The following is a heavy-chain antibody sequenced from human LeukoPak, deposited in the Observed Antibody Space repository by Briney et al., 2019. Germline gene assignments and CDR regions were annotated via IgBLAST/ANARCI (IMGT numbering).Heavy chain of an antibody. D-gene: IGHD3-3*01. V-gene: IGHV3-21*06. CDR1: GFTGITTSG. J-gene: IGHJ4*02. CDR3: ASGTLEGVGQ. Sequence: PGGSLRLSCAASGFTGITTSGMNWVRQAPGRGLEWVASISRTSSYIQYAESVKGRFTISRDNAKNSLFLQMNSLRAEDTAVYYCASGTLEGVGQWGQGTLVTVSS. CDR2: ISRTSSYI.